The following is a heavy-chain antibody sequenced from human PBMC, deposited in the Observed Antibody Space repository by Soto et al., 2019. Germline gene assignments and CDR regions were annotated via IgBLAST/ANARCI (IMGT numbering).Heavy chain of an antibody. D-gene: IGHD3-22*01. V-gene: IGHV1-69*01. Sequence: QVQLVQSGAEVKKPGSSVKGSCKASGGTFSSYAISWVRQAPGHGLEWMGGINPIFGTANYAQKFQGRVTMPEDESTSTAYRELSSLRSADKAVYYCANYESSGYYYSYWGQGTLLTVSS. CDR2: INPIFGTA. CDR3: ANYESSGYYYSY. CDR1: GGTFSSYA. J-gene: IGHJ4*02.